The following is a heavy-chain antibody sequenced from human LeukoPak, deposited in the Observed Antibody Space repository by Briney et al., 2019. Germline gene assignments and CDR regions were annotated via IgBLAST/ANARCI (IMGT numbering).Heavy chain of an antibody. CDR1: GGSISSGSYY. V-gene: IGHV4-61*02. CDR3: ARDPWSIAVAGTGAFDI. D-gene: IGHD6-19*01. J-gene: IGHJ3*02. Sequence: SQTLSLTCTVPGGSISSGSYYWSWIRQPAGKGLEWIGRIYTSGSTNYNPSLKSRVTISVDTSKNQFSLKLSSVTAADTAVYYCARDPWSIAVAGTGAFDIWGQGTMVTVSS. CDR2: IYTSGST.